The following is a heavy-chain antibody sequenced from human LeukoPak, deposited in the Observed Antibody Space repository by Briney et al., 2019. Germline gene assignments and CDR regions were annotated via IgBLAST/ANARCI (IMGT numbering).Heavy chain of an antibody. CDR1: GYTFTTYY. V-gene: IGHV1-8*01. CDR3: ARGVGGNGWYIDL. D-gene: IGHD4-23*01. J-gene: IGHJ2*01. CDR2: MMPNSGNT. Sequence: ASVKVSCTASGYTFTTYYINWGRQAPGEGLEWMGSMMPNSGNTDYAQKYQGRVTTTRDTSINTAYMELSILRSEDTAVYYCARGVGGNGWYIDLWGRGTLVTVSS.